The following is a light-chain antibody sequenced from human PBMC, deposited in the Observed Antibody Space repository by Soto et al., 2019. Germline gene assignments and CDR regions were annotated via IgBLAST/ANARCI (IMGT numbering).Light chain of an antibody. J-gene: IGKJ1*01. CDR2: ESS. CDR1: QNVANY. V-gene: IGKV3-11*01. Sequence: VVLTLSPATLSLSHRERAPLSCRASQNVANYLDWYQQKPGQAPRLLIYESSNRATGIAARFSGSGSGTDFTLTISRLEPEDFAVYYCQQYGSPGTFGQGTKVDI. CDR3: QQYGSPGT.